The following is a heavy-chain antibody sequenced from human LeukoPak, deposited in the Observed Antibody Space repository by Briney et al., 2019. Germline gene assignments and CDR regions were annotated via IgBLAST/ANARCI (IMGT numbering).Heavy chain of an antibody. V-gene: IGHV3-23*01. CDR2: ISGSGGST. CDR1: GFTFSTYC. CDR3: AKDRQYCSGGSCYSDY. Sequence: TGGSLRLSCAASGFTFSTYCMSWVRQAPGKGLEWVSAISGSGGSTYYADSVKGRFTISRDNSKNTLYLQMNSLRAEDTAVYYCAKDRQYCSGGSCYSDYWGQGTLVTVSS. J-gene: IGHJ4*02. D-gene: IGHD2-15*01.